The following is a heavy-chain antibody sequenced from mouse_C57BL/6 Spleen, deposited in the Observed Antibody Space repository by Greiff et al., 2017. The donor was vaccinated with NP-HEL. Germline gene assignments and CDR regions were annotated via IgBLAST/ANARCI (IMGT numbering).Heavy chain of an antibody. CDR1: GFTFSDSG. CDR3: ATNWDEDAY. CDR2: ISSGSSTI. Sequence: EVKLVESGGGLVKPGGSLKLSCAASGFTFSDSGMHWVRQAPEKGLEWVAYISSGSSTIYYADTVKGRFTISRDNAKNTLFLQMTSLRAEDTAMYYCATNWDEDAYWGQGTLVTVSA. V-gene: IGHV5-17*01. D-gene: IGHD4-1*02. J-gene: IGHJ3*01.